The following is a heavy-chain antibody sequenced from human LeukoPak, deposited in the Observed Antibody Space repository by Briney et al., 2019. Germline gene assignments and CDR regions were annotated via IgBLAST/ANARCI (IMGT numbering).Heavy chain of an antibody. Sequence: SETLSLTCTVSGGSISSYYWSWIRQPPGKGLEWIGYIYYSGSTNYNPSLKSRVTISVDTSKNQFSLKLSSVTAADTAVYYCARGNDGGFWSGYYTDYFDYWGQGTLATVSS. CDR1: GGSISSYY. V-gene: IGHV4-59*01. J-gene: IGHJ4*02. CDR2: IYYSGST. CDR3: ARGNDGGFWSGYYTDYFDY. D-gene: IGHD3-3*01.